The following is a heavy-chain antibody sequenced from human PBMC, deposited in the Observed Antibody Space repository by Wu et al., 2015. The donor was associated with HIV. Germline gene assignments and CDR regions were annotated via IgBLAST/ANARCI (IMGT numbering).Heavy chain of an antibody. J-gene: IGHJ6*03. CDR1: GFIFKDYY. CDR3: ARGSTYSCSTTVCPGGYYYIDV. Sequence: QVQLLQSGAEVKRPGASVKVSCKASGFIFKDYYIHWLRQAPGQGLEWMGRIVPLFDAPHHARKFQGRLTITADESTTTAYMELSSLRSEDTAVYYCARGSTYSCSTTVCPGGYYYIDVWGKGTTVTVSS. V-gene: IGHV1-69*18. D-gene: IGHD2-2*01. CDR2: IVPLFDAP.